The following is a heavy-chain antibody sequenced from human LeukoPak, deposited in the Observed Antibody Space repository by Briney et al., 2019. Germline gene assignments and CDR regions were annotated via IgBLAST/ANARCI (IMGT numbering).Heavy chain of an antibody. V-gene: IGHV3-64*01. CDR1: GFTFSTYP. CDR2: ISGDGTST. CDR3: EREAPRGSFDY. J-gene: IGHJ4*02. Sequence: GGSLRLSCAASGFTFSTYPMHWGRQDPGKGLESVSAISGDGTSTYYANSVKGRFTISRDNSKYTLYLQMGSLRPDNTVLYYCEREAPRGSFDYWSQGTLVTAYS. D-gene: IGHD1-14*01.